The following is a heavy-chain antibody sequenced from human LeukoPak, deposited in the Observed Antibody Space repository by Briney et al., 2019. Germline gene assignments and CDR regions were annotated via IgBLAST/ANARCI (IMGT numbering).Heavy chain of an antibody. J-gene: IGHJ4*02. CDR3: ARDRGYYFGSGSYLGD. Sequence: SETLSLTCTVSGGSISTYYWSWIRQPPGKGLEWIGYIYSSGSTNYNPSLKSRVTISVDTSKDQFSLKLSSVTAADTAVYYCARDRGYYFGSGSYLGDWGQGTLVTVSS. D-gene: IGHD3-10*01. CDR1: GGSISTYY. V-gene: IGHV4-59*01. CDR2: IYSSGST.